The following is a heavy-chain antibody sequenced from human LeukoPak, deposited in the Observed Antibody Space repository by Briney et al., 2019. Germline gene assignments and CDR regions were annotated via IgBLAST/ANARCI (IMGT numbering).Heavy chain of an antibody. J-gene: IGHJ4*02. Sequence: KPSETLSLTCAVYGGSFSGYYWSWIRQPPGKGLEWIGHIQYSTSYNPSLESRVTISVDSSKNQFSLKLDSVTAADTAVYYCARDLELGHWGQGILVIVSS. CDR3: ARDLELGH. D-gene: IGHD6-13*01. V-gene: IGHV4-59*01. CDR1: GGSFSGYY. CDR2: IQYST.